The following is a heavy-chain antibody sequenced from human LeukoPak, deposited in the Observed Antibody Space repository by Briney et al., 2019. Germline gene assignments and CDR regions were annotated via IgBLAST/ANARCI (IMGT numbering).Heavy chain of an antibody. CDR1: GFGISDYY. Sequence: PGGSLRLSCDASGFGISDYYMSWIRQSPVKGLEWISYITSGAGSTKYADSVKGRFTISRDKAKNSVALQLNSLRPEDTAVYYCTKERRGTYYAFESWGQGTLVTVSS. J-gene: IGHJ4*02. CDR2: ITSGAGST. V-gene: IGHV3-11*01. D-gene: IGHD3-16*01. CDR3: TKERRGTYYAFES.